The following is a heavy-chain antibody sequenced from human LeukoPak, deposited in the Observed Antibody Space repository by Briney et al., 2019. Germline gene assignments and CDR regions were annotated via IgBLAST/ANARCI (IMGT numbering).Heavy chain of an antibody. CDR3: ARVMGYCSGGSCCLLWFDP. Sequence: SETLSLTCTVSGGSVSSGSYYWSWIRQPPGKGLEWIGYIYYSGSTNYNPSLKSRVTISVDTSKNQFSLKLSSVTAADTAVYYCARVMGYCSGGSCCLLWFDPWGQGTLVTVSS. CDR2: IYYSGST. CDR1: GGSVSSGSYY. J-gene: IGHJ5*02. D-gene: IGHD2-15*01. V-gene: IGHV4-61*01.